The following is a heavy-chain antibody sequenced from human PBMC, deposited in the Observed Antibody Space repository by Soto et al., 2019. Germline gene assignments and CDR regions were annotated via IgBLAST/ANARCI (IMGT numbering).Heavy chain of an antibody. D-gene: IGHD3-10*01. V-gene: IGHV3-64*01. Sequence: EVQLVESGGGLVQPGGSLRLSWAASGFTFSSYAMHWVRQAPGKGLEYVSAISSNGGSTYYANSVKGRFTISRDNSKNTLYLQMGSLRAEDMAVYYCASRKRIIMVREAEWPYYMDVWGKGSTVTVS. CDR3: ASRKRIIMVREAEWPYYMDV. CDR2: ISSNGGST. CDR1: GFTFSSYA. J-gene: IGHJ6*03.